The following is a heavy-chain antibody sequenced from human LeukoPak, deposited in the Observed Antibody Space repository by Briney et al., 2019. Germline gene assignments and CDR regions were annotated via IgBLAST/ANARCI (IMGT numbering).Heavy chain of an antibody. D-gene: IGHD3-22*01. CDR1: VGTFSRYA. J-gene: IGHJ3*02. Sequence: ASVRVSCKASVGTFSRYAISWVRQAPGQGLEWMGGIIPIFGIANYAQTFQGRVTLTTDESTSTAYMEISSLRSTDTAVYYCARGDDSSYAFYIWGQGTTVTVSS. CDR3: ARGDDSSYAFYI. CDR2: IIPIFGIA. V-gene: IGHV1-69*05.